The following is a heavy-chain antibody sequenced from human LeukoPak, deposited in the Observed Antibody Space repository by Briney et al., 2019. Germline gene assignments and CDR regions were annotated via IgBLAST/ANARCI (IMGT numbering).Heavy chain of an antibody. CDR3: ARGLTGEGYYDY. J-gene: IGHJ4*02. D-gene: IGHD7-27*01. CDR2: IYYTGTT. Sequence: PSETLSLTCTVSGGSIRNYYWNWIRQSPGKGLEWIGCIYYTGTTNYNPSLKSRVNISVDRFKNQFSLRLSSVTVADTAVYFCARGLTGEGYYDYWGQGTLVTVSS. V-gene: IGHV4-59*01. CDR1: GGSIRNYY.